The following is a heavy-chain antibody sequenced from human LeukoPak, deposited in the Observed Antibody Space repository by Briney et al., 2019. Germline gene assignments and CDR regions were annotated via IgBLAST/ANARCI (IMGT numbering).Heavy chain of an antibody. Sequence: ASVKVSCKASGYTFTNYYIHWVRQAPGQGLEWMGWINPNSGGTNYAQKFEGRVTMTRDTSISTAYMELSRLRSDDTAVYYCARDGRSGSGTYRRDWFDPWGQGTLVTVSS. CDR1: GYTFTNYY. J-gene: IGHJ5*02. CDR3: ARDGRSGSGTYRRDWFDP. CDR2: INPNSGGT. D-gene: IGHD3-10*01. V-gene: IGHV1-2*02.